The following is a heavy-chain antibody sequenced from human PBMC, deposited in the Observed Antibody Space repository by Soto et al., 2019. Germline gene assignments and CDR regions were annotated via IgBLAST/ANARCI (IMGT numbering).Heavy chain of an antibody. CDR3: AKDVGSGYDLAAFDI. V-gene: IGHV3-30*18. CDR2: ISYDGSNK. Sequence: GGSLRLSCAASGFTFSSYGMHWVRQAPGKGLEWVAVISYDGSNKYYADSVKGRLTISRDNSKNTLYLQMNSLRAEDTAVYYCAKDVGSGYDLAAFDIWGQGTMVTVSS. J-gene: IGHJ3*02. D-gene: IGHD5-12*01. CDR1: GFTFSSYG.